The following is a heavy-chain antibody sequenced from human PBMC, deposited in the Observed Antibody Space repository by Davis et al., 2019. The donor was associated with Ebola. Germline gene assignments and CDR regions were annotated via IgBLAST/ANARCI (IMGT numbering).Heavy chain of an antibody. Sequence: GESLKISCKDSGNSFTSHWIGWVRQMPGKGLDWMGIIYTGDSDTRYSPSFRGQVTISADKSMKTAFLQWSSLKASDTAMYYCARGTDGYNPGGYFDSWGQGTLVTVSS. CDR3: ARGTDGYNPGGYFDS. D-gene: IGHD5-24*01. V-gene: IGHV5-51*01. J-gene: IGHJ4*02. CDR1: GNSFTSHW. CDR2: IYTGDSDT.